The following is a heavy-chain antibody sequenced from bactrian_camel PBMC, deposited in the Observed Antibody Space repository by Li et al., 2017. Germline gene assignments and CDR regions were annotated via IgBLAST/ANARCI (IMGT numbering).Heavy chain of an antibody. CDR3: ARDRLKWSGRCRVGSQTDLYAN. D-gene: IGHD5*01. CDR1: HIPTSNC. Sequence: HVQLVESGGGSVQAGGSLRLSCVVPHIPTSNCVGWFRQPPGKEREGVAAIHTSGVTNYLDSVKERFTISRDSAGVTVYLQMDNLKPEDTGTYYCARDRLKWSGRCRVGSQTDLYANWGQGTQVTVS. CDR2: IHTSGVT. J-gene: IGHJ4*01. V-gene: IGHV3S53*01.